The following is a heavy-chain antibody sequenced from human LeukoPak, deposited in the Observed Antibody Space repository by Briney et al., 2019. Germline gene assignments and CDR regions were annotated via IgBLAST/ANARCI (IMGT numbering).Heavy chain of an antibody. V-gene: IGHV3-74*01. Sequence: GKSLRLSCVASGFTFSGYWMHWVRQAPGKGQVWVSRIYSDGITTTYADSVKGRFTISRDNAKNTLYLQMNSLRAEDTAVYYCARDFFRSGTHSNDYWGRGTLVTVSS. CDR1: GFTFSGYW. CDR3: ARDFFRSGTHSNDY. CDR2: IYSDGITT. D-gene: IGHD3-10*01. J-gene: IGHJ4*02.